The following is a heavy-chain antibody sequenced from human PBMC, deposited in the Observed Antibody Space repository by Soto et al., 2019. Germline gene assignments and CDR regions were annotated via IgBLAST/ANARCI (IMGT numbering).Heavy chain of an antibody. V-gene: IGHV3-74*01. CDR2: INSDGSST. J-gene: IGHJ6*02. CDR3: ASNYDFWNGYYTSKRNYYGMDV. CDR1: GFTFSSYW. D-gene: IGHD3-3*01. Sequence: PGGSLRLSCAASGFTFSSYWMHWVRQAPGKGLVWVSRINSDGSSTSYADSVKGRFTISRDNAKNTLYLQMNSLRAEDTAVYYCASNYDFWNGYYTSKRNYYGMDVWGQGTTVTVSS.